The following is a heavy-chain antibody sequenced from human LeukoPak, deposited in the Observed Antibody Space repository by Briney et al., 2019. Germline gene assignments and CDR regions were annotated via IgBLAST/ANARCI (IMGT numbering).Heavy chain of an antibody. D-gene: IGHD2-2*01. CDR3: ARQDCSSTSCRYHPFDY. J-gene: IGHJ4*02. CDR2: IYYSGST. V-gene: IGHV4-59*05. Sequence: SETLSLTCTVSGGSISSYYWSWIRQPPGKGLEWIGSIYYSGSTYYNPSLKSRVTISVDTSKNQFSLKLSSVTAADTAVYYCARQDCSSTSCRYHPFDYWGQGTLVTVSS. CDR1: GGSISSYY.